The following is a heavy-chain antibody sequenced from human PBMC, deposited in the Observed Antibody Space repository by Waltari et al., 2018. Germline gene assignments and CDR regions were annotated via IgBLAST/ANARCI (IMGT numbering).Heavy chain of an antibody. CDR3: ARDDGPQKTDAFDI. Sequence: QLQLQESGPGLVKPSETLSLTCTVSGGSISSSSYYWGWIRQPPGKGLEWIGSIYYSGSTDYNPSLKSRVTISVDTSKNQFSLKLSSVTAADTAVYYCARDDGPQKTDAFDIWGQGTMVTVSS. CDR2: IYYSGST. V-gene: IGHV4-39*07. CDR1: GGSISSSSYY. J-gene: IGHJ3*02.